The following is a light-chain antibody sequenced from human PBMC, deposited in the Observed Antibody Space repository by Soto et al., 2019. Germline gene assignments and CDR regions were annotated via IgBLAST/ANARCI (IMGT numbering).Light chain of an antibody. CDR3: QQRSNWPYT. V-gene: IGKV3-11*01. Sequence: EIVLTQSPATLSLSPGERATLSCRASQSVSSFLAWYHQKPGQAPRLLIDAASNRATGIPARFSGSGSGTDYTLTISIREPEDFAIYYCQQRSNWPYTFGQGTQLEIK. J-gene: IGKJ2*01. CDR1: QSVSSF. CDR2: AAS.